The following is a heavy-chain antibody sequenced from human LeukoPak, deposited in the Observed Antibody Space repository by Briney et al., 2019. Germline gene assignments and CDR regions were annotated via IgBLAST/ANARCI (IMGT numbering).Heavy chain of an antibody. J-gene: IGHJ4*02. CDR1: GFTFSSYW. D-gene: IGHD1-26*01. Sequence: PGGSLRLSCAAPGFTFSSYWMSWVRRAPGKGLQWVANIKQDGSEKYYVDSVKGRFTISRDNAENSLYLQMSTLRAEDTAVYYCARDGGSYNYWGQGTLVTVSS. CDR3: ARDGGSYNY. CDR2: IKQDGSEK. V-gene: IGHV3-7*01.